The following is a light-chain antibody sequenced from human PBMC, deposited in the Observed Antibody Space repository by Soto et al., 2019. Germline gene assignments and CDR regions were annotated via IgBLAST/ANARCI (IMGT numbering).Light chain of an antibody. CDR2: DVS. CDR3: SSYTSDTPDV. J-gene: IGLJ1*01. CDR1: SSDIGLHDY. V-gene: IGLV2-14*03. Sequence: QSALSQPASVSGSPGQSVTISCTGTSSDIGLHDYVCWYQHYPGKAPKLVIYDVSHRPSGVSTRFSGSKSGNTASLTISGLQAEDEADYFCSSYTSDTPDVFGPGTKLTVL.